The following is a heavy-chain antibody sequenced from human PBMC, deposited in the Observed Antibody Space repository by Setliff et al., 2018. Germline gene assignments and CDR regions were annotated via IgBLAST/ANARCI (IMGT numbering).Heavy chain of an antibody. J-gene: IGHJ2*01. CDR3: ARSRTTAVKGGVFAV. CDR2: IYYSGST. V-gene: IGHV4-31*03. D-gene: IGHD6-19*01. Sequence: SETLSLTCIVSGAPITSEAYYWSWIRQYPGKGLEWIGYIYYSGSTYYNPSLQSRVTVSLDSSKNHFSLELTSVTAADTAEYFCARSRTTAVKGGVFAVWGRGTLVTVSS. CDR1: GAPITSEAYY.